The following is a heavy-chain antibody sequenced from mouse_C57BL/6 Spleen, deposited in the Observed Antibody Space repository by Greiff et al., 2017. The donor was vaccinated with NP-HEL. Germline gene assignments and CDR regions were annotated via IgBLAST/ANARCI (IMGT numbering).Heavy chain of an antibody. CDR2: LHPSDSDT. Sequence: QVQLKQPGAELVKPGASVKVSCKASGYTFTSYWMHWVKQRPGQGLEWIGRLHPSDSDTNYNQKFKGKATLTVDKSSSTAYMQLSSLTSEDSAVYYCATYYSNYSGYFDYWGQGTTLTVSS. D-gene: IGHD2-5*01. V-gene: IGHV1-74*01. CDR3: ATYYSNYSGYFDY. J-gene: IGHJ2*01. CDR1: GYTFTSYW.